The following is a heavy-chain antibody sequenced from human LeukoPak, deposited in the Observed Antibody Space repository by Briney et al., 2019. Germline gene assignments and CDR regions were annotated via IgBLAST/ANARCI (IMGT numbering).Heavy chain of an antibody. V-gene: IGHV3-21*01. J-gene: IGHJ4*02. CDR2: ISSSSSYI. Sequence: GGALKLSRGASGFTFSSHSKNWVRQAPGEGLEWVLSISSSSSYIYYADSVKGRFTISRDNAKNSLYLQMNSLRAEDTAVYYCARGLPSGYEGYYFDYWGQGTLVTVSS. D-gene: IGHD5-12*01. CDR3: ARGLPSGYEGYYFDY. CDR1: GFTFSSHS.